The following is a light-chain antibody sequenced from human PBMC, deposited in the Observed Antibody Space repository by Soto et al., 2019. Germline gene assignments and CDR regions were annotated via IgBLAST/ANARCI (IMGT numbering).Light chain of an antibody. J-gene: IGLJ1*01. CDR1: SSDVGGYNF. V-gene: IGLV2-14*01. CDR3: SSYTSSSTLV. CDR2: DVT. Sequence: QSVLTQPSSVSGTPGQSITIACPGNSSDVGGYNFVSWYQQHPGKAPKLMIYDVTIRPSGVSSRFSGSKSGNTASLTISGLQAEDEADYYCSSYTSSSTLVFGTGTKVTVL.